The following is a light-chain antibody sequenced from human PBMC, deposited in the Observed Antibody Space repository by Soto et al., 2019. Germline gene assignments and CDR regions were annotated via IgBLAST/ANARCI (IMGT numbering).Light chain of an antibody. CDR2: GAF. CDR1: QSVDIN. J-gene: IGKJ2*01. V-gene: IGKV3-15*01. Sequence: EIVMTQSPATLSVSPGGRATLSCRASQSVDINLAWYQQRPGQSPRLLVYGAFTRAAVLPARFSGRGSGTEFTLTISSLQFEDFAVYYCQQYNNWPHTFGQGTKLEI. CDR3: QQYNNWPHT.